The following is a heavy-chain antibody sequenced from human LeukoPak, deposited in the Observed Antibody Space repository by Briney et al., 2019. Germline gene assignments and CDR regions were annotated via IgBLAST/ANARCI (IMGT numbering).Heavy chain of an antibody. Sequence: ASVKVSCXTSGYIFTQYGISWVRQAPGQGLEWMEWISTYNGNADYAQKFQGRASMTTDTSTSTAYMELRSLRSDDTAVYYCARRTGYNFYYLDVWGQGTTVIVSS. V-gene: IGHV1-18*01. J-gene: IGHJ6*03. CDR3: ARRTGYNFYYLDV. D-gene: IGHD3/OR15-3a*01. CDR1: GYIFTQYG. CDR2: ISTYNGNA.